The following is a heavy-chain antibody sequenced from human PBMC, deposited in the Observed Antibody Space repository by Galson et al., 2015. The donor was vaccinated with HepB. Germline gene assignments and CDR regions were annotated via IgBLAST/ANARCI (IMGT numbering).Heavy chain of an antibody. D-gene: IGHD1-26*01. CDR1: GFTFSNYG. Sequence: SLRLSCAASGFTFSNYGMTWVRQAPGKGLEWVSTISDTGDTTYNADSVKGRFSISRDNSKNTLFLQINSLRVEDTAVYYCAKTRPRHGSLPYRYFDDWGQGTLVTVSS. CDR2: ISDTGDTT. V-gene: IGHV3-23*01. CDR3: AKTRPRHGSLPYRYFDD. J-gene: IGHJ4*02.